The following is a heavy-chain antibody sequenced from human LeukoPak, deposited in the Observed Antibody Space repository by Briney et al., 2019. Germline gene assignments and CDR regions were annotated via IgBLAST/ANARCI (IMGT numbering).Heavy chain of an antibody. V-gene: IGHV3-23*01. CDR2: ISGSGGST. Sequence: GGSLRPSCAASGFTFSSYAMSWVRQAPGKGLEWVSAISGSGGSTYYADSVKGRFTISRDNSKNTLYLQMNSLRAEDTAVYYFAKDRITSYEFWSGYYSGFDNWGQGTPVTVSS. J-gene: IGHJ4*02. D-gene: IGHD3-3*01. CDR1: GFTFSSYA. CDR3: AKDRITSYEFWSGYYSGFDN.